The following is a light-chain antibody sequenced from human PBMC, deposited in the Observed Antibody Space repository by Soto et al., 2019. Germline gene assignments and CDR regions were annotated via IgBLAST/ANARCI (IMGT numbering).Light chain of an antibody. CDR3: QQRASWPLT. CDR1: QSISGY. CDR2: DAS. Sequence: EIVLTQSPATLSLSPGERATLSCRASQSISGYLAWYQHRPGRAPRLLIYDASNRATGIPDRFSGRGSGTDFTLTISSLEPDDFAVYYCQQRASWPLTFGGGTALE. V-gene: IGKV3-11*01. J-gene: IGKJ4*01.